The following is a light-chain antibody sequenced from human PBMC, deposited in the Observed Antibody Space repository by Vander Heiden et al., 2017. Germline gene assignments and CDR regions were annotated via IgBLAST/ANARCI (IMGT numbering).Light chain of an antibody. J-gene: IGLJ1*01. Sequence: QSVLTPPPSVSGAPGQRVTISCTGSRSNIGAGYDVHCDQQLPGTAPKLLFYGNSNRPAGVPDRFSCSKSGTSASLAITGLQAEDEADYYCQSYDSSLSVLFGTGTKVTVL. CDR1: RSNIGAGYD. V-gene: IGLV1-40*01. CDR3: QSYDSSLSVL. CDR2: GNS.